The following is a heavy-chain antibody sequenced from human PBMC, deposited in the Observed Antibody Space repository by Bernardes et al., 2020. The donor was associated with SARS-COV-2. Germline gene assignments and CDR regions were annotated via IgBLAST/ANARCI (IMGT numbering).Heavy chain of an antibody. V-gene: IGHV3-23*01. Sequence: GSLRLSCAASGFTFSSYAMSWVRQAPGTGLEWVSGISYSGDNTYYADSVKGRFTISRDNSKNTLYLQMNSLRAEDTAVYYCAKRGDYYISGSYAVGAWHAFEIWGQGTMVTVSS. CDR1: GFTFSSYA. CDR2: ISYSGDNT. D-gene: IGHD3-10*01. CDR3: AKRGDYYISGSYAVGAWHAFEI. J-gene: IGHJ3*02.